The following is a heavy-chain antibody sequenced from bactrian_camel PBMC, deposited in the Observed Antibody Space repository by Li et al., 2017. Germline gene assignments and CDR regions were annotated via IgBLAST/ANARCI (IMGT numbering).Heavy chain of an antibody. CDR2: INSDSGKT. V-gene: IGHV3S42*01. CDR1: VFTFSGYA. Sequence: DVQLVESGGGLVHPGGSLVLSCVGSVFTFSGYAMTLVRQAPGKGLEWVSAINSDSGKTMYAESVKGRFTISRDNAKNTLYLHLGSLKTEDSAMYYCAADRGYGLDCDDGSGYWCQGTQVTVS. J-gene: IGHJ6*01. CDR3: AADRGYGLDCDDGSGY. D-gene: IGHD3*01.